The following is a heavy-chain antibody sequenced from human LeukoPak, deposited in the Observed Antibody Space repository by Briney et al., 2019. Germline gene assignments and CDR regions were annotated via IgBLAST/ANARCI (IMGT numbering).Heavy chain of an antibody. J-gene: IGHJ4*02. Sequence: GGSLRLSCAASGLIVSNYWMSWVRQAPGKGLEWVANIKQDGSEKYYVDSVKGRFTISRDNVKNSLYLQMNSLRAEDTAVYYCARVYGVRGDSSGPAGYWGQGTLVTVSS. CDR3: ARVYGVRGDSSGPAGY. CDR2: IKQDGSEK. D-gene: IGHD3-22*01. CDR1: GLIVSNYW. V-gene: IGHV3-7*01.